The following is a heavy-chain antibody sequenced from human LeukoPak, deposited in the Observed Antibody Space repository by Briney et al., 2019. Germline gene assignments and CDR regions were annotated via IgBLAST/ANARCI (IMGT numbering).Heavy chain of an antibody. CDR3: ARYGSGSTIDY. Sequence: QPGGSLRLSCAASGFTFSSYGMHWVRQAPGKGLEWVAVIWYDGSNKYYADSVKGRFTISRDNSKNTLYLQMNSLRAEDTAVYYCARYGSGSTIDYCGQGTLVTVSS. CDR2: IWYDGSNK. CDR1: GFTFSSYG. D-gene: IGHD3-10*01. V-gene: IGHV3-33*01. J-gene: IGHJ4*02.